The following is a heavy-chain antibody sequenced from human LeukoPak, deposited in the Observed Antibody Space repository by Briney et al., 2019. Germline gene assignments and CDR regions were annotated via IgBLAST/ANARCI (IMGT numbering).Heavy chain of an antibody. CDR3: ATNYGGNSGYFDY. CDR1: GGSISSGSNY. D-gene: IGHD4-23*01. V-gene: IGHV4-61*02. Sequence: SQTLSLTCTVSGGSISSGSNYWSWIRQPAGKGLEWIGRIYTSGSTNYNPSLKSRVTISVDTSKNQFSLKLSSVTAADTAVYYSATNYGGNSGYFDYWGQGTLVTVSS. CDR2: IYTSGST. J-gene: IGHJ4*02.